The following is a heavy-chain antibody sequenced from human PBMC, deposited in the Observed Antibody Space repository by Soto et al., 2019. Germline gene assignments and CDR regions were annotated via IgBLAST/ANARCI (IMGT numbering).Heavy chain of an antibody. V-gene: IGHV4-34*01. CDR3: ARGTDRGFYCDY. CDR1: GGCVSGYY. J-gene: IGHJ4*02. Sequence: SETLALSCAVYGGCVSGYYWSWIRQSPGKGLEWIGEINHSGGTNQDPSLTSRVTISRDNAKNTLYLQMKSLRGEDAALYDCARGTDRGFYCDYWGQGTLVTVSS. CDR2: INHSGGT.